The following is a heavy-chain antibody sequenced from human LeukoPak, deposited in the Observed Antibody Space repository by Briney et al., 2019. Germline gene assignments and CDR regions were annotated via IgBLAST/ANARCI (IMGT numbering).Heavy chain of an antibody. CDR1: GFSFSNYT. CDR2: ISSSGTFA. Sequence: GGSLRLSCAASGFSFSNYTMNWVRQAPGKALQWVSFISSSGTFAHYADSVKGRFTISRDNAKNSLYLQMSGLRVEDTAVYCCARLDGMGYFDRYLDPWGQGTLVTVSS. J-gene: IGHJ5*02. V-gene: IGHV3-21*01. D-gene: IGHD3-9*01. CDR3: ARLDGMGYFDRYLDP.